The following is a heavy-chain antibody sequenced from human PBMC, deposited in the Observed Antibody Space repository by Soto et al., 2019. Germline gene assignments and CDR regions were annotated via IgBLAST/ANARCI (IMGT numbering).Heavy chain of an antibody. J-gene: IGHJ6*02. CDR2: IYYSWST. CDR3: ARDRPAYYHDSSGPPDYYGMDV. CDR1: GGSISSGGYY. D-gene: IGHD3-22*01. V-gene: IGHV4-31*03. Sequence: PSETLSLTCTVSGGSISSGGYYWSWIRHHPGKGLEWIGYIYYSWSTYYNPSLKSRVTISVDTSKNQFSLILSSVTAADTAVYYCARDRPAYYHDSSGPPDYYGMDVWGQGTTVTVSS.